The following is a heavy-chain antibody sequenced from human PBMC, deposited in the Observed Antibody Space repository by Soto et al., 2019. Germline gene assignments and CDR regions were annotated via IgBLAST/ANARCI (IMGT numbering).Heavy chain of an antibody. V-gene: IGHV4-59*01. CDR3: ARVRGYCSSTSCPRGGYYYYYMDV. Sequence: SETLSLTCTVSGGSISSYYWSWIRQPPGKGLEWIGYIYYSGSTNYNPSLKSRVTISVDTSKNQFSLKLSSVTAADTDVYYCARVRGYCSSTSCPRGGYYYYYMDVWGKRTTDT. D-gene: IGHD2-2*01. CDR2: IYYSGST. CDR1: GGSISSYY. J-gene: IGHJ6*03.